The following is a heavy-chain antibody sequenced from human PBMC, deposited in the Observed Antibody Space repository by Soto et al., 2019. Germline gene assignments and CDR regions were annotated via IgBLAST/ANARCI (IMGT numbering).Heavy chain of an antibody. CDR3: ARGRGVPAARNYYYYYGMDV. J-gene: IGHJ6*02. V-gene: IGHV1-69*01. D-gene: IGHD2-2*01. CDR2: IIPIFGTA. Sequence: QVQLVQSGAEVKKPGSSVKVSCKASGGTFSSYAISWVRQAPGQGLEWMGGIIPIFGTANYAQKFQGRVTITADEYTSTAYMELSSLRSEDTAVYYCARGRGVPAARNYYYYYGMDVWGQGTTVTVSS. CDR1: GGTFSSYA.